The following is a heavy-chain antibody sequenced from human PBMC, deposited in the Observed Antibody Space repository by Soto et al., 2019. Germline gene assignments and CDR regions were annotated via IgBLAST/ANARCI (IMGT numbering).Heavy chain of an antibody. D-gene: IGHD6-19*01. CDR1: GGTFSSYA. CDR2: IIPIFGTA. V-gene: IGHV1-69*06. CDR3: ARRRRVRYSSGWHDYYYYGMDV. Sequence: SVKVSCKASGGTFSSYAISWVRQAPGQGLEWMGGIIPIFGTANYAQKFQGRVTITADKSTSTAYMELSSLRSEDTAVYYCARRRRVRYSSGWHDYYYYGMDVWGQGTTVTVSS. J-gene: IGHJ6*02.